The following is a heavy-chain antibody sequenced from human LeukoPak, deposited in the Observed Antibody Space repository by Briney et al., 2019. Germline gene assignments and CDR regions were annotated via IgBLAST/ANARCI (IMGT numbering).Heavy chain of an antibody. CDR3: ARGLNYDILTGYPRDFDY. J-gene: IGHJ4*02. D-gene: IGHD3-9*01. CDR1: GYTFTSYG. Sequence: ASVKVSCKASGYTFTSYGISWVRQAPGQGLEWMGWISAYNGNTNYAQKLQGRVSMTTDTSTSTAYMELRSLRSDDMAVYYCARGLNYDILTGYPRDFDYWGQGTLVTVSS. V-gene: IGHV1-18*03. CDR2: ISAYNGNT.